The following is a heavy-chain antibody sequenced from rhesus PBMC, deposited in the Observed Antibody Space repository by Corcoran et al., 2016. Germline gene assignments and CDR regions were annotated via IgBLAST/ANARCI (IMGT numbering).Heavy chain of an antibody. V-gene: IGHV4-169*02. CDR3: ASTTVGTVKYFDY. CDR2: IYGSGSST. J-gene: IGHJ4*01. D-gene: IGHD5-24*01. Sequence: QLQLQESGPGLVKPSETLSVTCAVSGGSISSSYWSWIRQAPGKVLEWIGYIYGSGSSTNYNPSLKGRVTLSVDTSKNQLSLRLSSVTAADTAVYYCASTTVGTVKYFDYSGQGVLVTVSS. CDR1: GGSISSSY.